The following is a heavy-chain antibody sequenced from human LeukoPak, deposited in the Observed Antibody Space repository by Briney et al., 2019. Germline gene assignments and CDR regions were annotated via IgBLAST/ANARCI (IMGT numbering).Heavy chain of an antibody. CDR2: IYTSGST. Sequence: SQTLSLTCTVSGGSISSGSYYWSWIRQPAGKGLEWIGRIYTSGSTNYNPSLKSRVTISVDTSTNQFSLKLSSVTAADTAVYYCARDRRICSSTSCPTYYYYYYMDVWGKGTTVTVSS. J-gene: IGHJ6*03. V-gene: IGHV4-61*02. D-gene: IGHD2-2*01. CDR3: ARDRRICSSTSCPTYYYYYYMDV. CDR1: GGSISSGSYY.